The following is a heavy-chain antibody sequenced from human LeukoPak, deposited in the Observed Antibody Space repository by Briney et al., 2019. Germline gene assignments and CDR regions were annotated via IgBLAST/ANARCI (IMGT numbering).Heavy chain of an antibody. Sequence: ASVKVSCKASGYTFTSYGINWVRQATGQGLEWMGWMNPNSGNTGYAQKFQGRVTMTRNTSISTAYMELSSLRSEDTAVYYCARAEVSGYEENYWGQGTLVTVSS. D-gene: IGHD5-12*01. J-gene: IGHJ4*02. CDR1: GYTFTSYG. V-gene: IGHV1-8*02. CDR3: ARAEVSGYEENY. CDR2: MNPNSGNT.